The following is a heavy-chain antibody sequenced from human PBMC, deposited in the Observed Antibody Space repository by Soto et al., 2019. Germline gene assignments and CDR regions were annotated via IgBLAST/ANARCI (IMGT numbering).Heavy chain of an antibody. Sequence: TSETLSLTCSVSGGSISYHYWSWIRQPPGKGLEWIGYIYDSGSTNYNPSLKSRVTISVDTSKNQFSLKLSSVTAADTAVYYCARWSLAVDYWGQGTLVTVSS. V-gene: IGHV4-59*11. D-gene: IGHD2-21*02. CDR2: IYDSGST. CDR3: ARWSLAVDY. J-gene: IGHJ4*02. CDR1: GGSISYHY.